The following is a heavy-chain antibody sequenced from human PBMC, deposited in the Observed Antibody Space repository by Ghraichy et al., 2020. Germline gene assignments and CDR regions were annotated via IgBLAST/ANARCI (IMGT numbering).Heavy chain of an antibody. CDR3: AKDGPYCSSTSCYVWFDY. CDR2: ISGSGGST. V-gene: IGHV3-23*01. CDR1: GFTFSSYA. Sequence: GESLNISCAASGFTFSSYAMSWVRQAPGKGLEWVSAISGSGGSTYYADSVKGRFTISRDNSKNTLYLQMNSLRAEDTAVYYCAKDGPYCSSTSCYVWFDYWGQGTLVTVSS. D-gene: IGHD2-2*01. J-gene: IGHJ4*02.